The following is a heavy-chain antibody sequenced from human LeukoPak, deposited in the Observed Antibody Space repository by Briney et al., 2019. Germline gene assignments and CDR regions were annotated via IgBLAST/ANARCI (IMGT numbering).Heavy chain of an antibody. Sequence: GASVKVSCKASGYTFTSYGISWVRQAPGQGLDWMGWISAYNGNTNYAQKLQGRVTMTTDTSTSTAYMELRSLRSDDTAVYYCARDPSIAAAGTGWFDPWGQGTLVTVSS. J-gene: IGHJ5*02. CDR1: GYTFTSYG. CDR3: ARDPSIAAAGTGWFDP. CDR2: ISAYNGNT. D-gene: IGHD6-13*01. V-gene: IGHV1-18*01.